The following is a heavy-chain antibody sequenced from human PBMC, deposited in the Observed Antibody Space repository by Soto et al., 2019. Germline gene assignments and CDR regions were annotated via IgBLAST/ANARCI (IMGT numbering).Heavy chain of an antibody. CDR1: GFTFSSYG. J-gene: IGHJ4*02. CDR2: IWYDGSNK. Sequence: GGSLRLSCAASGFTFSSYGMHWVRQAPGKGLEWVAVIWYDGSNKYYADSVKGRLTISRDNSKNTLYLQMNSLRAEDTAVYYCARDFIAVAGRVGYFDYWGQGTLVTVSS. CDR3: ARDFIAVAGRVGYFDY. D-gene: IGHD6-19*01. V-gene: IGHV3-33*01.